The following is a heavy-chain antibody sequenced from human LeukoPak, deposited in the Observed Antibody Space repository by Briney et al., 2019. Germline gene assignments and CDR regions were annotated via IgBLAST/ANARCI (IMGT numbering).Heavy chain of an antibody. J-gene: IGHJ4*02. CDR1: GFTFSSYG. D-gene: IGHD3-3*02. CDR3: AKDRLISAFTPIDY. Sequence: GGSLRLSCAASGFTFSSYGMHWVRQAPGKGLEWVAVISYDGSNKYYADSVKGRFTISRDNSKNTPYLQMNSLRAEDTAVYYCAKDRLISAFTPIDYWGQGTLVTVSS. CDR2: ISYDGSNK. V-gene: IGHV3-30*18.